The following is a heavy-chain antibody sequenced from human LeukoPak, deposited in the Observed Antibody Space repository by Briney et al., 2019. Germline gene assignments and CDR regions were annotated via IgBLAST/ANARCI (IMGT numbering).Heavy chain of an antibody. Sequence: ASVKVSCKAPGYTFTSYGISWVRQAPGQGLEWMGWISAYNGNTNYAQKLHGRVTMTTDPSTSTAYMELRSLRSDDTAVYYCARRDNWNGVDYWGQGTLVTVSS. CDR3: ARRDNWNGVDY. V-gene: IGHV1-18*04. D-gene: IGHD1-1*01. CDR1: GYTFTSYG. J-gene: IGHJ4*02. CDR2: ISAYNGNT.